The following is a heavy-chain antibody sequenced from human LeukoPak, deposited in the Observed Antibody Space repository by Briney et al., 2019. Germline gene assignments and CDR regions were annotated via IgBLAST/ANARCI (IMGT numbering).Heavy chain of an antibody. CDR2: IYTSGST. D-gene: IGHD2-2*01. Sequence: SETLSITCTVSCGSISSYYWSWIRQPAGKGLEWIGSIYTSGSTNYNPSLKSRVTMSVDTSENQFSLKLSSVTAADTAVYYCARDLRCSSTSCYAFDYWGQGTLVTVSS. CDR3: ARDLRCSSTSCYAFDY. CDR1: CGSISSYY. J-gene: IGHJ4*02. V-gene: IGHV4-4*07.